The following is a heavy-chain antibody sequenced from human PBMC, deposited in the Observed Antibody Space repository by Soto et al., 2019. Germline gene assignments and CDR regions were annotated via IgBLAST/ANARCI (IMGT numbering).Heavy chain of an antibody. CDR2: INPGNGNT. D-gene: IGHD3-10*01. CDR3: ARGERIVMGRVAIKAGWFDP. J-gene: IGHJ5*02. Sequence: ASVKVSCKDSGYTFSMYARLWVRQAPGQRLEWMGWINPGNGNTKYSQRSQGRVTYTRDTSATTVYMDLRRVTSEDTALYFCARGERIVMGRVAIKAGWFDPWGQGSLVTVSS. V-gene: IGHV1-3*01. CDR1: GYTFSMYA.